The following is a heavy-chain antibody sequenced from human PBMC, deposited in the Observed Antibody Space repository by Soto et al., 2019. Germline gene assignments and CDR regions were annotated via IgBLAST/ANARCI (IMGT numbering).Heavy chain of an antibody. CDR1: GGSISSSNW. V-gene: IGHV4-4*02. Sequence: QVQLQESGPGLVKPSGTLSLTCAVSGGSISSSNWWSWVRQPPGKGLEWIGEIYHSGSTNYNPSLKSRVTIXVXKXXNQFSLKLSSVTAADTAVYYWARAAMGGSSWPFDYWGQGTLVTVSS. D-gene: IGHD6-13*01. CDR2: IYHSGST. J-gene: IGHJ4*02. CDR3: ARAAMGGSSWPFDY.